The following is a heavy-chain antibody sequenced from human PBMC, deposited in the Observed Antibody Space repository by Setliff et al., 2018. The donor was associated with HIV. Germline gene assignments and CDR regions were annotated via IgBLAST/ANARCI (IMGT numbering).Heavy chain of an antibody. CDR3: ARHRLGGYAYDYYMDV. CDR2: IYYSGST. J-gene: IGHJ6*03. V-gene: IGHV4-39*01. D-gene: IGHD3-16*01. Sequence: SETLSLSCAASGFTFTDYTMNWIRQPPGKGLEWIASIYYSGSTYYNPSLKSRVTISVDTSKNQFSLKLSSVTAADTAVYYCARHRLGGYAYDYYMDVWGKGTTVTVSS. CDR1: GFTFTDYT.